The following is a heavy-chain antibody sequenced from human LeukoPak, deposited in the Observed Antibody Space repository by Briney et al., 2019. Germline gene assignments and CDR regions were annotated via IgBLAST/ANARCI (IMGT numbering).Heavy chain of an antibody. V-gene: IGHV3-48*02. CDR3: ARAQQIALIRGVWLYAVDV. Sequence: GGSLRLSCAASGFTFSDYNMHWVGQAPGKGLEWVSYISSSATTKYYADSVKGRFTISRDNAKYSLYLQMNSLRDEDTAVYYCARAQQIALIRGVWLYAVDVWGQGTTVTVSS. J-gene: IGHJ6*02. CDR1: GFTFSDYN. CDR2: ISSSATTK. D-gene: IGHD3-10*01.